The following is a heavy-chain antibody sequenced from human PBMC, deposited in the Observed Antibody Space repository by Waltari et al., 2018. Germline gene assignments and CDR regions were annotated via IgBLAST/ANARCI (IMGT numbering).Heavy chain of an antibody. V-gene: IGHV4-39*01. CDR3: ARHGIVATTFDY. J-gene: IGHJ4*02. CDR2: IYYSGST. D-gene: IGHD5-12*01. CDR1: GGSISSSSYY. Sequence: QLQLQESGPGLVKPSETLSLTCTVSGGSISSSSYYWGWIRQPPGKGLEWSVSIYYSGSTYYNPALKSRVTISVDTSKNQFSLKLSSVTAADTAVYYCARHGIVATTFDYWGQGTLVTVSS.